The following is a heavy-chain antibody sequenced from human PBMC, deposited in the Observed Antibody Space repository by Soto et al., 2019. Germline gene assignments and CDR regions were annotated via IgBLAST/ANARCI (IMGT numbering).Heavy chain of an antibody. J-gene: IGHJ6*02. CDR1: GFTCSSYD. CDR3: ARDPDADYYGMDV. V-gene: IGHV3-30-3*01. Sequence: QVQLVESGGGVVQPWRSLRRSCTASGFTCSSYDLHWVRQAPGKGLEWVAVISYDGSNKYYADSVKGRFTISRDNSQNTRYLDMNSLRAEDTAVYYCARDPDADYYGMDVWGQGTTVIVSS. CDR2: ISYDGSNK.